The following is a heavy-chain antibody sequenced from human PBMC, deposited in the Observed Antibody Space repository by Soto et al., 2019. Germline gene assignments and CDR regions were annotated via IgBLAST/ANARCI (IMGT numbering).Heavy chain of an antibody. J-gene: IGHJ6*02. V-gene: IGHV4-34*01. CDR1: GGSFSGYY. Sequence: SETLSLTCAVYGGSFSGYYWSWIRQPPGKGLEWIGEINHSGSTNYNPSLKSRVTISLDTSKNQFSLKLSSVTAADTAVYYCARARGGSGYYYYGMDGWGQGTTVT. CDR2: INHSGST. D-gene: IGHD3-3*01. CDR3: ARARGGSGYYYYGMDG.